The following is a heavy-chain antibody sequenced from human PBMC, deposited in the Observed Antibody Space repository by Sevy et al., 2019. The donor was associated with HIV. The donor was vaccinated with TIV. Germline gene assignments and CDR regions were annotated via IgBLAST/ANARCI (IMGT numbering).Heavy chain of an antibody. V-gene: IGHV3-30*02. CDR2: VRNDGSNK. J-gene: IGHJ6*02. D-gene: IGHD2-8*01. Sequence: GGSLRLSCAASGFSLTTSDMHWVRQAPGKGLEWVAYVRNDGSNKYYADSVRDRFTISRDSTKNTLYLQMNSLRDEDTAIYDCARGRKTTEEWLEELDYYYGLDVWGQGTTVTVSS. CDR1: GFSLTTSD. CDR3: ARGRKTTEEWLEELDYYYGLDV.